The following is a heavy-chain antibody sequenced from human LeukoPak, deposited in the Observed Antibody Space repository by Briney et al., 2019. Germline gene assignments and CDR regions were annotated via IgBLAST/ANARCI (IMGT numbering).Heavy chain of an antibody. D-gene: IGHD5-24*01. CDR1: GFTVSSNY. J-gene: IGHJ4*02. Sequence: GGSLRLSCAASGFTVSSNYMSWVRQAPGKGLEWVSVIYSGGGTYYADSVKGRFTISRDISKNTLYLQMNSMRAEDTAVYYCASAVTAERIDYWGQGTLVTVSS. CDR2: IYSGGGT. CDR3: ASAVTAERIDY. V-gene: IGHV3-53*01.